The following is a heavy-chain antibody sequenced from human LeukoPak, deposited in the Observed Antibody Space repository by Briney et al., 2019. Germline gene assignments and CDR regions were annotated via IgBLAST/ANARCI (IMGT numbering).Heavy chain of an antibody. CDR2: ISISYSRT. CDR1: GFTFSSYG. CDR3: AKVSGQVEH. J-gene: IGHJ4*02. D-gene: IGHD6-19*01. V-gene: IGHV3-23*01. Sequence: PGGSLRLSCAASGFTFSSYGMNWVRRAPGKGLEWVSGISISYSRTYYADSVKGRFTISRDNSRNTLYLQMNSLRAEDTAIYYCAKVSGQVEHWGQGTLVTVTS.